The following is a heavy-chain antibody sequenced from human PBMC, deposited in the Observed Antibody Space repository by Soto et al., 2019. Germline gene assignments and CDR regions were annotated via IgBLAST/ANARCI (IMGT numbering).Heavy chain of an antibody. CDR2: ISSSSSTI. Sequence: EVQLVESGGGLGQPGGSLRLSCAASGFTFSSYSMNWVRQAPGKGLEWVSYISSSSSTIYYADSVKGRFTISRDNAKNSLYLQMNSLRAEDTAIYYCARDRGYCTNGVCSSTNWFDPWGQGTLVTVSS. CDR1: GFTFSSYS. J-gene: IGHJ5*02. V-gene: IGHV3-48*01. D-gene: IGHD2-8*01. CDR3: ARDRGYCTNGVCSSTNWFDP.